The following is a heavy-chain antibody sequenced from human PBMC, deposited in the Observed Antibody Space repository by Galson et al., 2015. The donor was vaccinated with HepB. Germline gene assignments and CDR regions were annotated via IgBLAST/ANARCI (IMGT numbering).Heavy chain of an antibody. CDR3: ARESGSYYYSYLMDV. CDR2: ITSGSSTT. D-gene: IGHD1-26*01. J-gene: IGHJ6*02. Sequence: SLRLSCAASGLSLSTFGVNWVRQAPGKGLEWVSYITSGSSTTYYADSVKGRFSISRDNAKNSLYLQMNSLREDDTAVYYCARESGSYYYSYLMDVWGQGTTVTVSS. V-gene: IGHV3-48*02. CDR1: GLSLSTFG.